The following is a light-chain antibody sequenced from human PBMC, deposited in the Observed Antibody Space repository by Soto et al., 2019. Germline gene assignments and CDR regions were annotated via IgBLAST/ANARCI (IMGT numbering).Light chain of an antibody. CDR2: GAS. J-gene: IGKJ1*01. Sequence: IGLTQSQVPLSLSPGERATLSCSASERLSSVYLAWYQQRPGQPPRLLIYGASNRATGIPDRFSGSGSGTDFTLTISRLEPEDFAVYYCQQYGSSGTFGQGTKVDIK. CDR3: QQYGSSGT. V-gene: IGKV3-20*01. CDR1: ERLSSVY.